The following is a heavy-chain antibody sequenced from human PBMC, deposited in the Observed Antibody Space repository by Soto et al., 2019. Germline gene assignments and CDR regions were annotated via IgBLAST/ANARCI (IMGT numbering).Heavy chain of an antibody. CDR1: GGSTTNYY. CDR3: ARGGGYSYGYSDY. V-gene: IGHV4-59*01. Sequence: SETLSLTCIVSGGSTTNYYWTWIRQPPGKGLEWIGSIYYSGITHYNPSLKSRVTISVDTSKNQFSLKLNSVTAADTAVYYCARGGGYSYGYSDYWGQGTLVTVSS. CDR2: IYYSGIT. J-gene: IGHJ4*02. D-gene: IGHD5-18*01.